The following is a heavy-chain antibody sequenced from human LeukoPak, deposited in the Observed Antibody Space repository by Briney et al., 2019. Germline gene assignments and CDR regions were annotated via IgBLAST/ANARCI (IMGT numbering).Heavy chain of an antibody. V-gene: IGHV3-30-3*01. D-gene: IGHD1-26*01. J-gene: IGHJ4*02. CDR1: GFTFSSYA. CDR2: ISYDGSNK. CDR3: ARALELGYFDY. Sequence: GGTVRLSCGASGFTFSSYAIHWVRHAPGKGLEWVAFISYDGSNKYYADSVKGRFTISRDNSKNTLYLQMNSLRAEDTAVYYCARALELGYFDYWGQGTLVTVSS.